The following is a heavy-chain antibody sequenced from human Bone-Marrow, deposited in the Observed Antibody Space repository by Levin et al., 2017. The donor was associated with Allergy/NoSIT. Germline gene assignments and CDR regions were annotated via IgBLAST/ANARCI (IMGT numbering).Heavy chain of an antibody. D-gene: IGHD2-21*02. CDR3: STDCGGDCYSGNYYTMDV. Sequence: LSLTCAASGFSFSDAWMNWVRQAPGKGLEWVGLSRSKSDGGTTDYAAPVKGRFTISRDDSKNTLNLQMNSLKTEDTAVYYCSTDCGGDCYSGNYYTMDVWGQGTTVTVSS. V-gene: IGHV3-15*01. CDR1: GFSFSDAW. J-gene: IGHJ6*02. CDR2: SRSKSDGGTT.